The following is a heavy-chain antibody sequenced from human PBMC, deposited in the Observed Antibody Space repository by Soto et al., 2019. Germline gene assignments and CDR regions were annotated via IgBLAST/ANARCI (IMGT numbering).Heavy chain of an antibody. CDR2: ISPSGSSI. CDR1: GFIFSDYY. J-gene: IGHJ5*02. V-gene: IGHV3-11*01. D-gene: IGHD3-22*01. Sequence: QVQLVESGGGLVKPGGSLRLSCAASGFIFSDYYMSWVRQAPGKGLEWVSYISPSGSSIYYADSVKGRFTISRDNAENSLFLQMNSLRAKDTAIYYGAGRYNYDSSGLDPWGQGTLVTVSS. CDR3: AGRYNYDSSGLDP.